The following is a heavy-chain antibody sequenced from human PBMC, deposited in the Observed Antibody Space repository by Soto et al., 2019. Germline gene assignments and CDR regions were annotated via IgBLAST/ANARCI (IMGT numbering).Heavy chain of an antibody. V-gene: IGHV4-31*03. CDR1: GGSISSGGYY. Sequence: QVQLQESGPGLVKPSQTLSLTCTVSGGSISSGGYYWSWIRQHPGKGLEWIGYIYYSGSTYYNLSLKSRVTISVDTSKNQFSLKLSSVTAADTAVYYCARVRIVVVPDPPDYYYYMDVWGKGTTVTVSS. D-gene: IGHD2-2*01. CDR3: ARVRIVVVPDPPDYYYYMDV. J-gene: IGHJ6*03. CDR2: IYYSGST.